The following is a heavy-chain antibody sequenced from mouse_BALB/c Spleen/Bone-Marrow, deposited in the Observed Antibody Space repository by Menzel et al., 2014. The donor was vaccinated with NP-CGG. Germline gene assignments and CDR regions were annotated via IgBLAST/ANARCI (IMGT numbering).Heavy chain of an antibody. CDR3: ARGGFDY. V-gene: IGHV1-54*01. Sequence: QVQLQQSGVELVRPGTSVKVSCKASGYAFTNYLIEWVKQRPGQGLEWIGVINPGSGGTNYNEKFKSKATLTVDKSSSTAYMQLSSLTSEDSAVYYCARGGFDYWGQGTTLTVSS. CDR1: GYAFTNYL. CDR2: INPGSGGT. J-gene: IGHJ2*01.